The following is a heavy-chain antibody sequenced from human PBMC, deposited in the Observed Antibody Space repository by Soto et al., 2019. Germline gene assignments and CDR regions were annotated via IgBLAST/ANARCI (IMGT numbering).Heavy chain of an antibody. V-gene: IGHV4-61*05. D-gene: IGHD4-17*01. CDR1: GGSISSSSYS. CDR3: ARAPAGAGPVTIYYFDY. Sequence: PSETLSLTCSVSGGSISSSSYSWGWIRQPPGKGLEWIGYIYYSGSTNYNPSLKSRVTISVDTSKNQFSLKLSSVTAADTAVYYCARAPAGAGPVTIYYFDYWGQGTLVTVSS. CDR2: IYYSGST. J-gene: IGHJ4*02.